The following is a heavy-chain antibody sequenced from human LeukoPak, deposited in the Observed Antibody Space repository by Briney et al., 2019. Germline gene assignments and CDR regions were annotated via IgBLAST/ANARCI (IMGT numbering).Heavy chain of an antibody. D-gene: IGHD4-17*01. CDR1: GFTFSSYE. J-gene: IGHJ4*02. CDR3: ARDFRDYGDDY. V-gene: IGHV3-48*03. Sequence: VGSLRLSCAASGFTFSSYEMNWVRQAPGKGLEWVSYISSSGSTIYYADSVKGRFTISRDNAKNSLYLQMNSLRAEDTAVYYCARDFRDYGDDYWGQGTLVTVSS. CDR2: ISSSGSTI.